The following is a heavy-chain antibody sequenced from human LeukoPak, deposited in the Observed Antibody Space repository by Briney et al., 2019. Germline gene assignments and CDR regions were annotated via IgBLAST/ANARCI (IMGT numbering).Heavy chain of an antibody. V-gene: IGHV1-46*01. J-gene: IGHJ6*03. D-gene: IGHD3-16*01. CDR2: INPGDGAT. CDR1: GFPFTMYY. Sequence: ASVKVSCKASGFPFTMYYIHWVRQAPGQGFEWMGIINPGDGATTYAQRFRGRVTVTRDMSTTTVYIDLRALGSEDTAVFFCAREQGGEVICRFGGLFASYYTYYYMDVWSRGTTVTVSS. CDR3: AREQGGEVICRFGGLFASYYTYYYMDV.